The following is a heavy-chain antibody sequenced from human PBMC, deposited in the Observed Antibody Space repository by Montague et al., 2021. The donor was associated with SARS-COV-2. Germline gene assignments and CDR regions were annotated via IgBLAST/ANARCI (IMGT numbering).Heavy chain of an antibody. J-gene: IGHJ4*02. Sequence: SETLSLTCSVSGGSISGHYWSWIRQPPGKGLEWIGNFDHSGDTKYNPSLKSRATISVDTSKNHFALRLSSVTAADTAVYYCARAQNICFIANCVNYFDLWGLGALVSVSS. CDR1: GGSISGHY. CDR3: ARAQNICFIANCVNYFDL. CDR2: FDHSGDT. D-gene: IGHD1-1*01. V-gene: IGHV4-59*11.